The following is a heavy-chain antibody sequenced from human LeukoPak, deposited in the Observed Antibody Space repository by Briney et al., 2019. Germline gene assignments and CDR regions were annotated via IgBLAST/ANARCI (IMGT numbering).Heavy chain of an antibody. CDR3: ARGDVGYSYGSHLFDY. J-gene: IGHJ4*02. D-gene: IGHD5-18*01. Sequence: GASVKVSCKASGGTFSSYAISRVREAPGQGLEWMGRIIPILGIANYAQKFQGRVTITADKSTSTAYMELSSLRSEDTAVYYCARGDVGYSYGSHLFDYWGQGTLVTVSS. CDR2: IIPILGIA. CDR1: GGTFSSYA. V-gene: IGHV1-69*04.